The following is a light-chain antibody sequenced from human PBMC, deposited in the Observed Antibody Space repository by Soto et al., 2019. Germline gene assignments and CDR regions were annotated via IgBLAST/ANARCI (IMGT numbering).Light chain of an antibody. CDR1: SSDVGGSKY. CDR3: CSYAGRYTWV. J-gene: IGLJ3*02. Sequence: QSALTQPRSVSGSPGQSVTISCTGTSSDVGGSKYVSWYQQHPGKAPQLMIYDVSKRPSGVPDRFSGSKSGNTASLTSSGLQAEDEADYYCCSYAGRYTWVCGGGTKLTVL. CDR2: DVS. V-gene: IGLV2-11*01.